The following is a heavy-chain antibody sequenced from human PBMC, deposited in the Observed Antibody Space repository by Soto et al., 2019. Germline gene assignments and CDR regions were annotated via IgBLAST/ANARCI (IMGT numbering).Heavy chain of an antibody. CDR2: INHSGST. CDR3: ARVRPLGGWFDP. Sequence: PSETLALTCAVYGGSFSGYYWSWIRQPPGKGLEWIGEINHSGSTNYNPSLKSRVTISVDTSKNQFSLKLSSVTAADTAVYYCARVRPLGGWFDPWGQGTLVXVS. CDR1: GGSFSGYY. V-gene: IGHV4-34*01. D-gene: IGHD1-26*01. J-gene: IGHJ5*02.